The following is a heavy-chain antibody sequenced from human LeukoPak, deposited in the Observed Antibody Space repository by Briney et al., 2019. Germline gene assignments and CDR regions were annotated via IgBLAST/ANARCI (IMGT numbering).Heavy chain of an antibody. CDR1: GYSISSGYY. D-gene: IGHD3-22*01. CDR2: IYHSGST. J-gene: IGHJ4*02. V-gene: IGHV4-38-2*02. Sequence: SETLSLTCTVSGYSISSGYYWGWIRQPPGKGLEWIGSIYHSGSTYYNPSLKSRVTISVDTSKKQFSLKLSSVTAADTAVYYCATYYYDSSGYLWGFDYWGQGTLVTVSS. CDR3: ATYYYDSSGYLWGFDY.